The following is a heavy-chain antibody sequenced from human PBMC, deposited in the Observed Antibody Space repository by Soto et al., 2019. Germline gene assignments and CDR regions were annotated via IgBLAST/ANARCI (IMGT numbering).Heavy chain of an antibody. J-gene: IGHJ4*02. V-gene: IGHV2-5*02. CDR3: AHSSMITWGGVIAVLGYYFDY. CDR1: GFSLSTSGVG. Sequence: GSGPTLVNPTQTLTLTCTFSGFSLSTSGVGVGWIRQPPGKALEWLALIYWDDDKRYSPSLKSRLTITKDTSKNQVVLTMTNMDPVDTATYYCAHSSMITWGGVIAVLGYYFDYWGQGTLVTVSS. D-gene: IGHD3-16*02. CDR2: IYWDDDK.